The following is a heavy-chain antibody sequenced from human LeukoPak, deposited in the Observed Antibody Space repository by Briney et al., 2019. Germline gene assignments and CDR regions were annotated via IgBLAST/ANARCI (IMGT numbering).Heavy chain of an antibody. V-gene: IGHV3-30*12. CDR3: AKGLCRGGSCYDY. CDR1: GFTFSSYG. D-gene: IGHD2-15*01. Sequence: GRSLRLSCAASGFTFSSYGMHWVRQAPGKGLEWVAVISYDGSNKYYADSVKGRFTISRDNSKNTLYLQMNSLRAEDTAVYYCAKGLCRGGSCYDYWGQGTLVTVSS. J-gene: IGHJ4*02. CDR2: ISYDGSNK.